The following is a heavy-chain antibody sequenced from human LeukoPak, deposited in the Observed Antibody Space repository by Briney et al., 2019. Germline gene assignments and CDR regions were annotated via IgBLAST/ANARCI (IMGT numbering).Heavy chain of an antibody. CDR3: ARVDCSSTSCVFFGY. CDR2: IYYSGST. J-gene: IGHJ4*02. Sequence: PSETLSLTCTVTGGSVSSYYWSWIGQPPGKGREWMGYIYYSGSTNYNPSLKSRVTISVDTSKNQFSLKMSSVTAADTAVYYCARVDCSSTSCVFFGYWGQGTLVTVSS. CDR1: GGSVSSYY. V-gene: IGHV4-59*02. D-gene: IGHD2-2*01.